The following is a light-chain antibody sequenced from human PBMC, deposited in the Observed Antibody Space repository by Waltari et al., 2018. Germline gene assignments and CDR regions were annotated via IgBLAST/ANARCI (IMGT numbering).Light chain of an antibody. CDR2: STN. CDR1: SGSVPTSFY. J-gene: IGLJ3*02. CDR3: VLYMDSGVWV. Sequence: QTVVIQEPSVSVSPGGTVTLTCALSSGSVPTSFYPSWYQQTPGQAPRTLIYSTNTRLFGVPNRFSGSILGNKAALTIAGAQADDEADYYCVLYMDSGVWVFGGGTKLTVL. V-gene: IGLV8-61*01.